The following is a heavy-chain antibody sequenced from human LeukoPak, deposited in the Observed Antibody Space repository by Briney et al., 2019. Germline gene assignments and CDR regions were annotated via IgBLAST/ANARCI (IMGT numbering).Heavy chain of an antibody. D-gene: IGHD1-26*01. Sequence: GGSLRLSCAASGFTFRTSGMNWVRQAPGKGLEWVSYISSSGTTISYAQSVKGRFTITRGNAQNSLTLHMNTLRADDTAVYYCAKDGGTHFDHWGQGTLVTVSS. CDR1: GFTFRTSG. V-gene: IGHV3-48*01. CDR3: AKDGGTHFDH. CDR2: ISSSGTTI. J-gene: IGHJ4*02.